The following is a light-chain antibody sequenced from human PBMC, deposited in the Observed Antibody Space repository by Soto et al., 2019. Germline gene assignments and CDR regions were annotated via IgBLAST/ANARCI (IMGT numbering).Light chain of an antibody. V-gene: IGLV3-21*04. Sequence: SYELTQPPSESVAPGETASISCGGDRMGRKRVHWYQQKPGQAPVLVMYYDHDRPSEIPERFSGFNSGHTATLDISGVEAGHSADSYCQLWHTSSYHYVFGPGT. CDR2: YDH. J-gene: IGLJ1*01. CDR3: QLWHTSSYHYV. CDR1: RMGRKR.